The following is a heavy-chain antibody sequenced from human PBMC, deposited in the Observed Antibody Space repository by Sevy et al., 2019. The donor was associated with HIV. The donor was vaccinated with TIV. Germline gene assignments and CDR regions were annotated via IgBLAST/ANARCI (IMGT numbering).Heavy chain of an antibody. V-gene: IGHV1-18*04. CDR1: GFTFTSYG. CDR2: ISGYDGDT. Sequence: ASVKVSCKASGFTFTSYGITWVRQAPGQGLEWMGWISGYDGDTNYAQKLQGRVTMTTDTSTSTTYMELRSLRSDDTAVYYCARGASSLDYFDYWGHGTLVTVSS. D-gene: IGHD3-10*01. J-gene: IGHJ4*01. CDR3: ARGASSLDYFDY.